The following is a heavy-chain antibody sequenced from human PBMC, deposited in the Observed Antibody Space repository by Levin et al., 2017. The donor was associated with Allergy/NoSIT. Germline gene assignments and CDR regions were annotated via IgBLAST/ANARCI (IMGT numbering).Heavy chain of an antibody. V-gene: IGHV3-30-3*01. Sequence: RSPVHWVRQAPGKGLEWVAVVSYDANTKYYANSVRGRFTISRDNSNNTLSLQMNSLRAEDTAVYYCARDLGGLGVGYFDYWGQGTLVTVSS. J-gene: IGHJ4*02. D-gene: IGHD3-16*01. CDR1: RSP. CDR3: ARDLGGLGVGYFDY. CDR2: VSYDANTK.